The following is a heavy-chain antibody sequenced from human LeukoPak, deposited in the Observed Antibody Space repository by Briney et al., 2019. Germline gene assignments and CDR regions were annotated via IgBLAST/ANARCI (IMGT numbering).Heavy chain of an antibody. J-gene: IGHJ6*03. CDR2: ISNSGST. D-gene: IGHD2-15*01. Sequence: SETLSLTCTVSGGSISSHYWTRIRQSPVKGLKWIGDISNSGSTSYNPSLKSRVTISIDTSKNQFSLKLSSVTAADTAVYYCGRDALVGYFSYYYMDVWGKGTTVTVSS. CDR1: GGSISSHY. CDR3: GRDALVGYFSYYYMDV. V-gene: IGHV4-59*11.